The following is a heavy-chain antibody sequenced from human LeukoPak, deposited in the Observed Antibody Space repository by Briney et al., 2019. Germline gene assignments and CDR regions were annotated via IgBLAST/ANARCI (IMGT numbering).Heavy chain of an antibody. D-gene: IGHD3-16*02. V-gene: IGHV5-51*01. J-gene: IGHJ5*02. CDR3: ARHRAPYYDYVWGSYHQNWFDP. Sequence: PGESLKISCKGSGYSFTSYWIGWVRQMPGKGLEWMGIIYPGDSDTRYSPSFRGQVTISADKSISTAYLQWSSLKASDTAMYYCARHRAPYYDYVWGSYHQNWFDPWGQGTLVTVSS. CDR2: IYPGDSDT. CDR1: GYSFTSYW.